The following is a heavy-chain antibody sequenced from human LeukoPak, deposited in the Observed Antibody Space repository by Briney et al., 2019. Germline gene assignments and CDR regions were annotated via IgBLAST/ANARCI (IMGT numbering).Heavy chain of an antibody. CDR2: ISGSGGST. Sequence: GGSLRLSCAASGFTFSSYAMSWVRQAPGKGLEWVPAISGSGGSTYYADSVKGRFTISRDNSKNTLYLQMNSLRAEDTAVYYCAKGLVFIAVAGTDYWGQGTLVTVSS. D-gene: IGHD6-19*01. CDR3: AKGLVFIAVAGTDY. J-gene: IGHJ4*02. V-gene: IGHV3-23*01. CDR1: GFTFSSYA.